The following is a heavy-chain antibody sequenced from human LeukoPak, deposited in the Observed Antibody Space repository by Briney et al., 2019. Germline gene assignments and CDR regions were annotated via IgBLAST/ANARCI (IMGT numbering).Heavy chain of an antibody. D-gene: IGHD6-19*01. J-gene: IGHJ4*02. CDR3: ARRRSRNRLVAVAGTPYFDY. CDR1: GFTFTSYG. V-gene: IGHV4-34*01. Sequence: LRLSCAASGFTFTSYGMSWFRQPPGKGLEWIGEINHSGSTNYNPSLKSRVTISVDTSKNQFSLKLSSVTAADTAVYYCARRRSRNRLVAVAGTPYFDYWGQGTLVTVSS. CDR2: INHSGST.